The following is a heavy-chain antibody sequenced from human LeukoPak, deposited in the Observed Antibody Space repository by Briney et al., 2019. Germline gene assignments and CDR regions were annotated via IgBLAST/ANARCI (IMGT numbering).Heavy chain of an antibody. D-gene: IGHD6-13*01. Sequence: SQTLSLTCTVSGASIRSGDYYWSWTRQPPGKGLEWIGYIYDSGSTYYNPSLKSRITISVDTSENRFSLKLSSVTATDTALYYCAKDNSIAAAGTSVYFDYWGQGTLVTVSS. CDR3: AKDNSIAAAGTSVYFDY. V-gene: IGHV4-30-4*01. CDR1: GASIRSGDYY. CDR2: IYDSGST. J-gene: IGHJ4*02.